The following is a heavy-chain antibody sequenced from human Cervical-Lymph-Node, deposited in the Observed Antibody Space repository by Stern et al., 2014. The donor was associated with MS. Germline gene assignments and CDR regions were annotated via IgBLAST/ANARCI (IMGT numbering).Heavy chain of an antibody. V-gene: IGHV3-11*01. D-gene: IGHD2/OR15-2a*01. CDR3: ARGGFYAPFDS. CDR1: GFTFSDNF. J-gene: IGHJ4*02. Sequence: VQLVESGGGFVKPGGSLRLSCAASGFTFSDNFMSWIRLSPGKGLEWLSYMGDSDRTISYADSVKGRFTISRDNAKNSLYLQMNSLRAEDSAVYYCARGGFYAPFDSWGQGTLVTVSS. CDR2: MGDSDRTI.